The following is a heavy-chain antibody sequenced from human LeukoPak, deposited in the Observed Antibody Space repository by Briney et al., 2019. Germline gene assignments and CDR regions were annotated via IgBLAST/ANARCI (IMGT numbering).Heavy chain of an antibody. V-gene: IGHV3-7*01. CDR1: GLTFSSHW. J-gene: IGHJ3*01. CDR2: IMQDGSEK. CDR3: ARESTKYGAYVSGFDF. Sequence: GGSLRLSCIASGLTFSSHWMNWVRQAPGKGLEWVANIMQDGSEKYYVDSVKGRFIISRDNAKNSLYLQMNSLRAEDTAVYYCARESTKYGAYVSGFDFWGQGTMVTVSS. D-gene: IGHD4-17*01.